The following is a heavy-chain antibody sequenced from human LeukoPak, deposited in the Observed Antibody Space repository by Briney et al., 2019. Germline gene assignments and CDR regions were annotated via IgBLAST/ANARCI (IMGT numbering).Heavy chain of an antibody. CDR3: AKDREGATDY. D-gene: IGHD1-26*01. CDR1: GFTFSSYE. Sequence: GGSLRLSCAASGFTFSSYEMNWVRQAPGKGLEWVSYISSSGSTIYYADSVKGRFTISRDNSKNTLYLQMNSLRAEDTAVYYCAKDREGATDYWGQGTLVTVSS. V-gene: IGHV3-48*03. CDR2: ISSSGSTI. J-gene: IGHJ4*02.